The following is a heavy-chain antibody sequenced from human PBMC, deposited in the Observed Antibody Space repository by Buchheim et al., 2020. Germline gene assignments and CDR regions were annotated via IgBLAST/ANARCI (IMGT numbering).Heavy chain of an antibody. J-gene: IGHJ4*02. D-gene: IGHD4-17*01. CDR3: AKGVGMTTVRGAIDY. V-gene: IGHV3-48*03. CDR1: GFTFSSYE. Sequence: EVQLVESGGGLVQPGGSLRLSCAASGFTFSSYEMNWVRQAPGKGLEWVSYISSSGSTIYYADSVKGRFTISRDNSKNTLYLQMNSLRAEDTAVYYCAKGVGMTTVRGAIDYWGQGTL. CDR2: ISSSGSTI.